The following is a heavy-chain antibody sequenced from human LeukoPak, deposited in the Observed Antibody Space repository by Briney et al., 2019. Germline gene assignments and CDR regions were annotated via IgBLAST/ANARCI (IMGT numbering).Heavy chain of an antibody. Sequence: GGSLRLSCAASGFTFSSYSMNWVRQAPGKGLEWVSYISSSSSTIYYADSVKGRFTISRDNAKNSLYLQMNSLRAEDTAVYYCARDSSYYDFWNGYYGAGWFDPWGQGTLVTVSS. CDR1: GFTFSSYS. J-gene: IGHJ5*02. D-gene: IGHD3-3*01. CDR2: ISSSSSTI. V-gene: IGHV3-48*04. CDR3: ARDSSYYDFWNGYYGAGWFDP.